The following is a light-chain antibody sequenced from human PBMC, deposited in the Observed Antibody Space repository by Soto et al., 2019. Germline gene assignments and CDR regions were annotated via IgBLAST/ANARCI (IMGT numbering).Light chain of an antibody. J-gene: IGKJ5*01. CDR1: QTIMTY. V-gene: IGKV1-39*01. CDR2: AAS. Sequence: DIQITQSPSSLSASVGDEVTITCRASQTIMTYLNWYQLKPGEPPRLLIYAASSLQSGVPSRFSGSGSGTDFTLTISSLQPEDFTTYYCQQNYNTLITFGQGTRLEIK. CDR3: QQNYNTLIT.